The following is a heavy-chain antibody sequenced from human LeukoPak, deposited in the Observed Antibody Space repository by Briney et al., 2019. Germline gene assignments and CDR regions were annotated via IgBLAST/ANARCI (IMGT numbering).Heavy chain of an antibody. J-gene: IGHJ5*02. D-gene: IGHD3-22*01. Sequence: GGSLRLSCAASGFTFSSYAMHWVRQAPGKGLEWVAVISYDGSNKYYADSVKGRFTISRDNSKNTLYLQMNSLRAEDMAVYYCARGSDSSGYSNWFDPWGQGTLVTVSS. CDR2: ISYDGSNK. CDR1: GFTFSSYA. V-gene: IGHV3-30-3*01. CDR3: ARGSDSSGYSNWFDP.